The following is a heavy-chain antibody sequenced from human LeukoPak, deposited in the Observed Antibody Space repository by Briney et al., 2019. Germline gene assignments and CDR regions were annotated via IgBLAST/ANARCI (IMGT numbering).Heavy chain of an antibody. V-gene: IGHV4-34*01. Sequence: KPSETLSLTCAVYGGSFSSYYWSWIRQPPGKGLEWIGEINHSGITNYNPSLKSRVTISEDTSKNQFSLRLSSVTAADTALYYCARHNVHRSGGRCYPNWFDPWGQGTLVTVSS. CDR2: INHSGIT. CDR1: GGSFSSYY. J-gene: IGHJ5*02. D-gene: IGHD2-15*01. CDR3: ARHNVHRSGGRCYPNWFDP.